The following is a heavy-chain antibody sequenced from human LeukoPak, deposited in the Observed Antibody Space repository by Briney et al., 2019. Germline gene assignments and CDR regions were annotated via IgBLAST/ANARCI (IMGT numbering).Heavy chain of an antibody. J-gene: IGHJ3*01. Sequence: TGGSLRLSCAASGFILSNHWMHWVRQAPGKGLVWVAHIDPDGSVANYGDSVKGRFTISRDNAKNTLYLQMDSPRAEDTAVYYCARELGRGGSAFDVWGQGTMVTVSS. CDR2: IDPDGSVA. D-gene: IGHD3-16*01. V-gene: IGHV3-74*01. CDR1: GFILSNHW. CDR3: ARELGRGGSAFDV.